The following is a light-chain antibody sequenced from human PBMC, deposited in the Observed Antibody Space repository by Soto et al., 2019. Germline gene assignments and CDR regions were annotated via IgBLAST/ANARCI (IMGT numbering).Light chain of an antibody. J-gene: IGLJ2*01. CDR2: EVS. CDR3: SSYAGSNNWX. V-gene: IGLV2-8*01. Sequence: QSALTQPPSASGSPGQSVTISCTGTSSDVGGYNYVSWYQQHPGKAPKLMIYEVSKRPSGVPDRFSGSKSGNTASLTVSGLQAEDEADYYCSSYAGSNNWXFGGGTKLTV. CDR1: SSDVGGYNY.